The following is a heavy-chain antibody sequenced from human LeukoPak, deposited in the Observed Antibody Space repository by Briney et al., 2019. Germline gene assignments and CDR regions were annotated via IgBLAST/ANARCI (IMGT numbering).Heavy chain of an antibody. CDR3: ASLVGATKDFDY. J-gene: IGHJ4*02. CDR1: GGSISSSSYS. Sequence: SETLSLTCTVSGGSISSSSYSWGWIRQPPGKGLEWIGSIYYGGSTYYNPSLKSRVTISVDTSKNQFSLKLSSVTAADTAVYYCASLVGATKDFDYWGQGTLVTVSS. CDR2: IYYGGST. D-gene: IGHD1-26*01. V-gene: IGHV4-39*01.